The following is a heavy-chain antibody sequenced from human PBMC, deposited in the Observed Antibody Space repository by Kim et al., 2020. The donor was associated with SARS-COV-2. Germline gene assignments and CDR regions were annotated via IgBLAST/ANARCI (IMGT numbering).Heavy chain of an antibody. CDR1: GFTFSSFA. D-gene: IGHD2-2*02. CDR3: ATSLIPDLFSWFDP. CDR2: ISTDGSDK. V-gene: IGHV3-30*03. J-gene: IGHJ5*02. Sequence: GGSLRLSCAASGFTFSSFAMHWVRQAPGKGLEWVALISTDGSDKNYVGSVRGRFAIFRDNSKSTPYLEMNRLRDEDTAVYYCATSLIPDLFSWFDPLGQG.